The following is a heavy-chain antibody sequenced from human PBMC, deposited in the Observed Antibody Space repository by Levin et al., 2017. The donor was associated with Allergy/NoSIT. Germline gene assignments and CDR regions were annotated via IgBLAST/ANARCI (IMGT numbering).Heavy chain of an antibody. CDR2: ISYDGSNK. V-gene: IGHV3-30*03. CDR3: AGYGDYNPIDY. Sequence: GGSLRLSCAASGFTFSSYGMHWVRQAPGKGLEWVAVISYDGSNKYYADSVKGRFTISRDNSKNTLYLQMNSLRAEDTAVYYCAGYGDYNPIDYWGQGTLVTVSS. CDR1: GFTFSSYG. D-gene: IGHD4-17*01. J-gene: IGHJ4*02.